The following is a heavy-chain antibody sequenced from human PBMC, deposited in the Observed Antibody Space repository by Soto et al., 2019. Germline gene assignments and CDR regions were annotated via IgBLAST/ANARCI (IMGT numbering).Heavy chain of an antibody. CDR1: GYTFTSYD. CDR2: MNPNSGNT. Sequence: GASVKVSCKASGYTFTSYDINWVRQATGQGLEWMGWMNPNSGNTGYAQKFQGRVTMTRNTSISTAYMELSSLRSEDTAVYYCARGTSSYDILTGYYIPYNWFDPWGQGTLVTVSS. V-gene: IGHV1-8*01. D-gene: IGHD3-9*01. J-gene: IGHJ5*02. CDR3: ARGTSSYDILTGYYIPYNWFDP.